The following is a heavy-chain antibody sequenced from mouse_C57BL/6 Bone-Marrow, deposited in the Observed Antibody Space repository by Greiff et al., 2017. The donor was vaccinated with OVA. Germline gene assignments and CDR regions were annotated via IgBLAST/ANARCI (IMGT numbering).Heavy chain of an antibody. V-gene: IGHV7-1*01. CDR3: ARDEDGYDWYAMDY. Sequence: EVKVVESGGGLVQSGRSLRLSCATSGFTFSDFYMEWVRQAPGKGLEWIAASRNKANDYTTEYSASVKGRFIVSRDTSQSILYLQMNALRAEDTAIYYCARDEDGYDWYAMDYWGQGTSVTVSS. CDR1: GFTFSDFY. J-gene: IGHJ4*01. CDR2: SRNKANDYTT. D-gene: IGHD2-2*01.